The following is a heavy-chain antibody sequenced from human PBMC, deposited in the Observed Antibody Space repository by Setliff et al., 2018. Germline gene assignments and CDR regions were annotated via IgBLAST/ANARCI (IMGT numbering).Heavy chain of an antibody. D-gene: IGHD3-10*01. J-gene: IGHJ3*02. Sequence: GASVKVSCKASGGTLRTYAFNWVRQAPGQGLEWVGGILPLFGSATYARKFQGRVTITADESTSTTYMEVSSLTSEDTAEYFCARDLNRWFGEFAFDIWGQGTMVTVSS. V-gene: IGHV1-69*13. CDR1: GGTLRTYA. CDR3: ARDLNRWFGEFAFDI. CDR2: ILPLFGSA.